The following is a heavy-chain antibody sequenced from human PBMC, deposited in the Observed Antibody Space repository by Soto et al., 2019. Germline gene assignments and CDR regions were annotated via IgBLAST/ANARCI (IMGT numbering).Heavy chain of an antibody. CDR1: GYTFTGYY. V-gene: IGHV1-2*02. Sequence: GDSVKLSCTASGYTFTGYYMHWVRQAPGHGLEWMGWINPNSGGTNYAQKFQGGVTMTRDTSISTAYMELSRLRSDDTAVYYCLVPAAQILDDWGQGTIGTVSS. D-gene: IGHD2-2*01. CDR3: LVPAAQILDD. CDR2: INPNSGGT. J-gene: IGHJ4*02.